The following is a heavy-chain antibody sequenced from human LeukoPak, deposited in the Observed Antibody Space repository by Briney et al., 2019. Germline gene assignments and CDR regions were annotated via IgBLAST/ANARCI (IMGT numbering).Heavy chain of an antibody. D-gene: IGHD3-16*01. CDR3: ARETSQKGAHYMDV. V-gene: IGHV4-4*07. J-gene: IGHJ6*03. CDR2: IYTSGST. CDR1: GGSISSYY. Sequence: SETLSLTCTLSGGSISSYYWSWIRQPAGKGLEWVGRIYTSGSTTYNPSLKSRVTISVDTSKNQFSLKLSSVTAADTAVYYCARETSQKGAHYMDVWGKGTTITISS.